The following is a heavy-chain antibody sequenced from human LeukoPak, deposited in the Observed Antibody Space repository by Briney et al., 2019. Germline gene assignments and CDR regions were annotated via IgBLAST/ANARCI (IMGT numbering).Heavy chain of an antibody. CDR2: IYYSGST. CDR1: GGSFSGYY. V-gene: IGHV4-34*01. Sequence: TASETLSLTCAVYGGSFSGYYWSWIRQPPGKGLEWIGSIYYSGSTYYNPSLKSRVTISVDTSKNQFSLKLSSVTAADTAVYYCARRKGGILDYWGQGTLVTVSS. CDR3: ARRKGGILDY. J-gene: IGHJ4*02. D-gene: IGHD3-16*01.